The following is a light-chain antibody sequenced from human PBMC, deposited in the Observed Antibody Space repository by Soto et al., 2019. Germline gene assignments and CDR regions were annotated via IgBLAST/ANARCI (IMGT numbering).Light chain of an antibody. V-gene: IGKV3-11*01. CDR3: QHYGRSPIT. CDR2: DAS. CDR1: QSVSSY. J-gene: IGKJ5*01. Sequence: EIVLTPSPATLSLSPGKRATLSCRASQSVSSYLAWYQQKPGQPPRLLIYDASNRATGIPARFSGSGSGTDFTLTISSLEPEDFALYYCQHYGRSPITFGQGTRLEIK.